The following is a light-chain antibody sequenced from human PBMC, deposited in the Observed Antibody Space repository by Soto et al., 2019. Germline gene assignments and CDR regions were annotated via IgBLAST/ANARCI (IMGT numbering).Light chain of an antibody. CDR1: QSVSAN. Sequence: VMTQSPATLSVSQGERATLSCRASQSVSANLAWYQQKPGQAPRLLIYGASTRATGIPARFSGSGSGTEFTLTISSLQSEDFAVYYCQHYNNWPPITFGQGTRLEIK. V-gene: IGKV3-15*01. CDR2: GAS. J-gene: IGKJ5*01. CDR3: QHYNNWPPIT.